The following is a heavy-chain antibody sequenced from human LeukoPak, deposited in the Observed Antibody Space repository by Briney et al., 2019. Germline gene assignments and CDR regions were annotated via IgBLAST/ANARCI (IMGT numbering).Heavy chain of an antibody. CDR3: ARGGEVVAAPRPFDY. V-gene: IGHV3-74*01. D-gene: IGHD2-15*01. J-gene: IGHJ4*02. Sequence: PGGSLRLSCVASGFTFSGYWMHCVRQVPGKGLVCVSRINSDGGSIDYADSVKGRFTISRDNAKNTLYLQMNSLRAEDTAVYFCARGGEVVAAPRPFDYWGQGSLVTVSS. CDR1: GFTFSGYW. CDR2: INSDGGSI.